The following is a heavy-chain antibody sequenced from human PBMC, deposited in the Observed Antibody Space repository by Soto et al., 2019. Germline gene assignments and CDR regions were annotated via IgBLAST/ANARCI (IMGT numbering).Heavy chain of an antibody. CDR2: ISSSSSTI. J-gene: IGHJ5*02. CDR1: GFTFSSYS. D-gene: IGHD1-26*01. Sequence: EVQLVESGGGLVQPGGSLRLSCAASGFTFSSYSMNWVRQAPGKGLEWVSYISSSSSTIYYADSVKGRFTISRDNAKNSLYLQMNILRAEDTAVYYGARHPVRIEEIGWLDPWGQGTLVTVSS. V-gene: IGHV3-48*01. CDR3: ARHPVRIEEIGWLDP.